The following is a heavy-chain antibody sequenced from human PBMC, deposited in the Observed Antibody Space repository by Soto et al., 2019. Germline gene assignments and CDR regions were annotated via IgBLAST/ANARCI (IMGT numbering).Heavy chain of an antibody. Sequence: TGGSLRLSCVASGFTFSTSVMHWVRQPPGKGLEWVALISNDGDEKYYGDSVEGRFSISRDNSKNTLYLQMSSLRAEDTAVYFCAKARVRIAGADSFDHWGQGTLVTVSS. CDR1: GFTFSTSV. D-gene: IGHD1-26*01. V-gene: IGHV3-30*18. CDR3: AKARVRIAGADSFDH. CDR2: ISNDGDEK. J-gene: IGHJ4*02.